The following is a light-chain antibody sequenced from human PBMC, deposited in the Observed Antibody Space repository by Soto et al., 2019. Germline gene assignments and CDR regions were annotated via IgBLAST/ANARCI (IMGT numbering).Light chain of an antibody. CDR3: QSYDSLNGYV. CDR2: GDN. CDR1: SSNIGAEYD. J-gene: IGLJ1*01. Sequence: QSVLTQPPSVSGAPGQRVAISCTGSSSNIGAEYDVHWYQQLPGTAPKRLIYGDNNRPSGVPDRFSGSKSGTSASLAITGLQPEDEADYYCQSYDSLNGYVFGPGTKVTVL. V-gene: IGLV1-40*01.